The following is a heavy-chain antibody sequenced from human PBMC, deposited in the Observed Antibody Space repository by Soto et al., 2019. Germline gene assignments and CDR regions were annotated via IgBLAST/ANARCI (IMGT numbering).Heavy chain of an antibody. CDR1: GFTFDDYA. Sequence: PGVSLRLSCIASGFTFDDYAMHWVRQAPGKGLEWVSGISWNSGSIGYADSVKGRFTISRDNAKNSLYLQMNSLRAEDTALYYCAKDISLYDSSGGSAYRGQGTLVTDSS. CDR3: AKDISLYDSSGGSAY. J-gene: IGHJ4*02. V-gene: IGHV3-9*01. CDR2: ISWNSGSI. D-gene: IGHD3-22*01.